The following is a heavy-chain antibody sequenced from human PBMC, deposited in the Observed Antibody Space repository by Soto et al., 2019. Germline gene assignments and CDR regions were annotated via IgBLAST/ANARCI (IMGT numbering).Heavy chain of an antibody. J-gene: IGHJ5*02. Sequence: SETLSLTCAVYGGYFSGYDWSWIRQPPGKGLEWIGEINHSGSTNYNPSLKSRVTISVDTSKNQFSLKLSSVTAADTAVYYCARGGDVLRFLEWFTDWFDPWGQGTLVTVSS. CDR1: GGYFSGYD. CDR2: INHSGST. CDR3: ARGGDVLRFLEWFTDWFDP. V-gene: IGHV4-34*01. D-gene: IGHD3-3*01.